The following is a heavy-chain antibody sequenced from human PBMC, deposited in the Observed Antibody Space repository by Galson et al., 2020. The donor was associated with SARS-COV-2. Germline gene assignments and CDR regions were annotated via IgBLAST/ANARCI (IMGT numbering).Heavy chain of an antibody. CDR1: GFAFSNYF. CDR3: ANARTDYDFWSGYYTPFDY. D-gene: IGHD3-3*01. V-gene: IGHV3-23*01. Sequence: GGSLRLSCAGSGFAFSNYFMSWVRQTPGKGLEWVSSISGTAGRTYYAYSVKGRFTISRDNSKNTLYLQMHSLRAEDTAVYYCANARTDYDFWSGYYTPFDYWGQGTLVTVSS. J-gene: IGHJ4*02. CDR2: ISGTAGRT.